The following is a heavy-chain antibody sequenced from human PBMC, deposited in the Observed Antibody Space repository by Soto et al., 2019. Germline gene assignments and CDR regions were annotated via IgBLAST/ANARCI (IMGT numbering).Heavy chain of an antibody. CDR1: GASITSSY. D-gene: IGHD1-26*01. CDR3: ARGGNPYSNVASGVGGFDY. CDR2: VYHTGAT. J-gene: IGHJ4*02. Sequence: QMQLQESGPGLVKPSETLSLTCTVSGASITSSYWSWIRQSPGKGLEWIAYVYHTGATNYNPSLTGRVPLSLDKAKGQFSLDLTSLSTADTAVYFCARGGNPYSNVASGVGGFDYLGQGSLVTVSS. V-gene: IGHV4-59*01.